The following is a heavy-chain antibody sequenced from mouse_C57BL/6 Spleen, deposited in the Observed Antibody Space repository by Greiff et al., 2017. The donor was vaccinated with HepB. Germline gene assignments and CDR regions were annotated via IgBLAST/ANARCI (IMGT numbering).Heavy chain of an antibody. CDR2: IYPRSGNT. J-gene: IGHJ1*03. CDR1: GYTFTSYG. V-gene: IGHV1-81*01. Sequence: QVQLKESGAELARPGASVKLSCKASGYTFTSYGISWVKQRTGQGLEWIGEIYPRSGNTYYNEKFKGKATLTADKSSSTAYMELRSLTSEDSAVYFCARRPDWYFDVWGTGTTVTVSS. CDR3: ARRPDWYFDV.